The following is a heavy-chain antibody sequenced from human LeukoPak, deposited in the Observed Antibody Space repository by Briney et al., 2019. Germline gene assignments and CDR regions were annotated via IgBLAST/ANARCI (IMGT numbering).Heavy chain of an antibody. CDR3: AREPSGNFGQLVSSAEYFQH. J-gene: IGHJ1*01. CDR1: GFTFSNYA. V-gene: IGHV3-30-3*01. Sequence: SGRSLRLSCATSGFTFSNYAIHWVRQAPGKGLEWVADISFDGDNEYYADSVRGRFMIARDNSKNTVYLQMNSLTIEDTAVYYCAREPSGNFGQLVSSAEYFQHWGQDTRVTVS. CDR2: ISFDGDNE. D-gene: IGHD5/OR15-5a*01.